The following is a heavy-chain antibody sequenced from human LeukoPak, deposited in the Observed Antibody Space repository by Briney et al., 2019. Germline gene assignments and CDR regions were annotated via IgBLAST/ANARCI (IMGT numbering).Heavy chain of an antibody. CDR3: ASPILGYCSSTSCYSTSIAYYYYGMDV. CDR2: ISGSGGST. V-gene: IGHV3-23*01. J-gene: IGHJ6*02. D-gene: IGHD2-2*02. CDR1: GFTFSSYA. Sequence: TGGSLRLSCAASGFTFSSYAMSWVRQAPGKGLEWVSAISGSGGSTYYADSVKGRFTISGDNSKNTLYLQMNSLRAEDTAVYYCASPILGYCSSTSCYSTSIAYYYYGMDVWGQGTTVTVSS.